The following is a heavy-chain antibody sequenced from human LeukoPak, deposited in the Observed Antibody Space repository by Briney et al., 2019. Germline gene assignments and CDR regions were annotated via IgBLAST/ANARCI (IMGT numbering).Heavy chain of an antibody. Sequence: GESLKISCKGSGYTFTNYWIGWVRQMPGKGLEFMGIIYPGDSDTRYSPSFQGQVTISVDKSINTAYLQWSSLKASDSAMYYCARAGYSNRWDGVDYWGQGTLVTVSS. CDR1: GYTFTNYW. CDR3: ARAGYSNRWDGVDY. V-gene: IGHV5-51*01. CDR2: IYPGDSDT. D-gene: IGHD2/OR15-2a*01. J-gene: IGHJ4*02.